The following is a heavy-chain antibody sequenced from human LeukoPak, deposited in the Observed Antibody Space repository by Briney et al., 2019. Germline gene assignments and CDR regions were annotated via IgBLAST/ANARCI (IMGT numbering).Heavy chain of an antibody. CDR2: IYTSGST. CDR1: GGSISSGSYY. CDR3: ARSPPLGVDY. D-gene: IGHD3-16*01. V-gene: IGHV4-61*02. J-gene: IGHJ4*02. Sequence: SETLSLTCTVSGGSISSGSYYWSWVRQPAGKGLEWIGRIYTSGSTNYNPSLKSRVTISVDRSKNQFSLKLSSVTAADTAVYYCARSPPLGVDYWGQGTLVTVSS.